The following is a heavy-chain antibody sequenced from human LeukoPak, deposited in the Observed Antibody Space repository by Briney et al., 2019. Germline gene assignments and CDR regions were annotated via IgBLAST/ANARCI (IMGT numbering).Heavy chain of an antibody. J-gene: IGHJ3*02. CDR1: GYTFTSYY. Sequence: GASVKVSCKASGYTFTSYYIHWVRQAPGQGLEWMGWMNPKSGYTGYAQKFQTRVTITRNTSISTAYMELSSLRSEDTAVYYCARVRDGYNDAYDIWGQGTMVTVPS. CDR2: MNPKSGYT. V-gene: IGHV1-8*03. CDR3: ARVRDGYNDAYDI. D-gene: IGHD5-24*01.